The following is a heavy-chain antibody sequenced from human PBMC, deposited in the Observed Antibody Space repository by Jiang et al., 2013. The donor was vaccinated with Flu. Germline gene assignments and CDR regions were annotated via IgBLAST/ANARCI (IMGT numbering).Heavy chain of an antibody. D-gene: IGHD3-9*01. J-gene: IGHJ4*02. V-gene: IGHV3-30*18. Sequence: AASGFTFSSFALHWVRQAPGKGLEWVAVISFDGNEKFSADSVKGRFAISRDNAKNTLFLQMNSLRTEDTAVYYCAKDSSYALRYFDWSSFDYWGQGTLVTVSS. CDR3: AKDSSYALRYFDWSSFDY. CDR1: GFTFSSFA. CDR2: ISFDGNEK.